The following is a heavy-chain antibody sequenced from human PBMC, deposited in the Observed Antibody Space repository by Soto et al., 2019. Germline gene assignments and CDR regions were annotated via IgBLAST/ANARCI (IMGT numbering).Heavy chain of an antibody. J-gene: IGHJ4*02. CDR1: GFRFSGYG. Sequence: QVQLVESGGGVVQPGRSLRLSCAASGFRFSGYGMYWVRQAPGKGLEWISVISYDGSNKYYADSVQGRFTISRDNSKNTLSLQMDSLRAEDTAVYYCAKDYRLVIPTGHEGVFDYWGQGTRVTVSS. D-gene: IGHD2-2*01. V-gene: IGHV3-30*18. CDR2: ISYDGSNK. CDR3: AKDYRLVIPTGHEGVFDY.